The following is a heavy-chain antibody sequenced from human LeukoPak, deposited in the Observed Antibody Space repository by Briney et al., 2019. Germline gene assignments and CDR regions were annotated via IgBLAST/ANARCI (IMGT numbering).Heavy chain of an antibody. D-gene: IGHD2-2*02. Sequence: PGGSLRLSCTASGFTFGDYAMSWVRQAPGKGLEWVGFIRSKAYGGTTECAASVKGRFTISRDDSKSIAYLQMNSLKTEDTAVYYCTRPKEGYSSGTSCYTTSGGAFDIWGQGTMVTVSS. V-gene: IGHV3-49*04. CDR1: GFTFGDYA. J-gene: IGHJ3*02. CDR3: TRPKEGYSSGTSCYTTSGGAFDI. CDR2: IRSKAYGGTT.